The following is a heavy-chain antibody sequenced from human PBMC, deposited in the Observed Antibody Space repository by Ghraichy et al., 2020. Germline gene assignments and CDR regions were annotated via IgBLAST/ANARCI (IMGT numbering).Heavy chain of an antibody. D-gene: IGHD3-10*01. CDR1: GGSFSGYY. CDR3: ARGVGKNYYGSGSYLAHYYYYYYMDV. Sequence: SETLSLTCAVYGGSFSGYYWSWIRQPPGKGLEWIGEINHSGSTNYNPSLKSRVTISVDTSKNQFSLKLSSVTAADTAVYYCARGVGKNYYGSGSYLAHYYYYYYMDVWGKGTTVTVSS. V-gene: IGHV4-34*01. J-gene: IGHJ6*03. CDR2: INHSGST.